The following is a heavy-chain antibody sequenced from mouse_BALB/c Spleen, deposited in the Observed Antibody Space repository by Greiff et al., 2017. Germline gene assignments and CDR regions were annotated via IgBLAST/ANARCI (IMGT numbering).Heavy chain of an antibody. J-gene: IGHJ4*01. CDR3: ARDYGSRGAMDY. D-gene: IGHD1-1*01. V-gene: IGHV5-6*01. CDR1: GFTFSSYG. Sequence: EVKLMESGGDLVKPGGSLKLSCAASGFTFSSYGMSWVRQTPDKRLEWVATISSGGSYTYYPDSVKGRFTISRDNAKNTLYLQMSSLKSEDTAMYYCARDYGSRGAMDYWGQGTSVTVSS. CDR2: ISSGGSYT.